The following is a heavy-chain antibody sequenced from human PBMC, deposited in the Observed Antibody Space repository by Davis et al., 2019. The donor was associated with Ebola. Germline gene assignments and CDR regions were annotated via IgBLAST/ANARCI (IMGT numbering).Heavy chain of an antibody. J-gene: IGHJ4*02. Sequence: GGSLRLSCAASGFTSGRYAMSWVRQAPGKGLEWVAAITDTGGRTHYADSVKGRFTISRDNPNNMLYLQMNSLRAEDTAVYYCAKDGEGSYYDYWGQGTLVTVSS. CDR1: GFTSGRYA. CDR3: AKDGEGSYYDY. CDR2: ITDTGGRT. D-gene: IGHD3-10*01. V-gene: IGHV3-23*01.